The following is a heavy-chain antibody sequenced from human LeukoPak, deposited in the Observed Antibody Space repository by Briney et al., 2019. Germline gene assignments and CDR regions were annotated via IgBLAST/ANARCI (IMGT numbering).Heavy chain of an antibody. CDR3: ASYSSGWYYFDY. CDR2: IYHSGST. Sequence: SETLSLTCTVSGGSISSYYWSWVRQPPGKGLEWIGYIYHSGSTNYNPSLKSRVTISVDTSKNQFSLKLSSVTAADTAVYYCASYSSGWYYFDYWGQGTLVTVSS. D-gene: IGHD6-19*01. CDR1: GGSISSYY. J-gene: IGHJ4*02. V-gene: IGHV4-59*01.